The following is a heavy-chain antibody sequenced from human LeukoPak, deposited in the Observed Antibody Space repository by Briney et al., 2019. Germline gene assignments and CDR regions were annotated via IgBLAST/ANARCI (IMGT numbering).Heavy chain of an antibody. J-gene: IGHJ4*02. D-gene: IGHD1-20*01. V-gene: IGHV1-18*01. CDR2: ISAKNGNT. CDR1: GYTFIIYG. Sequence: ASVKVSCKASGYTFIIYGISWVRQAPGQGLEWMGMISAKNGNTIYAQKLQGRVTMTADTSTTTAYMELRSLRSDDTAVYYCARDLDNRNDLYYLDWWGQGTLVTVSS. CDR3: ARDLDNRNDLYYLDW.